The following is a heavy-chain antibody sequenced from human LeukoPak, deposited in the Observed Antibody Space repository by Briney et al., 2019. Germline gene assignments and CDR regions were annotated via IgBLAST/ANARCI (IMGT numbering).Heavy chain of an antibody. D-gene: IGHD7-27*01. CDR1: GFTFSSHG. CDR3: AKDIDWGRFDV. Sequence: QPGGSLRLSCAASGFTFSSHGMDWVRRAPGMGLEWVSGVSPSGDITYYADSVKGRFAISRDNSRNTVYFQLNSLRADDTAVYYCAKDIDWGRFDVWGRGTLVTVSS. J-gene: IGHJ2*01. V-gene: IGHV3-23*01. CDR2: VSPSGDIT.